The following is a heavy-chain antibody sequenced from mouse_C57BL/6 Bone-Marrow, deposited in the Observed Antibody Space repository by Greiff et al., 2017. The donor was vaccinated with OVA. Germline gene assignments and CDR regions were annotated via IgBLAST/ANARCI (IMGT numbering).Heavy chain of an antibody. CDR2: INPYNGDT. V-gene: IGHV1-20*01. CDR1: GYSFTGYF. J-gene: IGHJ1*03. Sequence: EVQLQQSGPELVKPGDSVKISCKASGYSFTGYFMNWVMQSHGKSLEWIGRINPYNGDTFYNQKFKGKATLTVDKSSSTAHMELRSLTSEDSAAYYCARWGYWYCDVWGTGTTVTVSS. CDR3: ARWGYWYCDV.